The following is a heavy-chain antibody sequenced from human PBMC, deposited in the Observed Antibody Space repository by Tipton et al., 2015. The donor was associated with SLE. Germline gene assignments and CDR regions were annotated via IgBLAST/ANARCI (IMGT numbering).Heavy chain of an antibody. Sequence: TLSLTCAVYGGSFSGYYRSWIRQPPGKGLEWIGEINHSGSTNYNPSLKSRVTISVDTSKNQFSLKLSSVTAADTAVYYCAIGVSVDYWGQGSLVTVSS. V-gene: IGHV4-34*01. CDR3: AIGVSVDY. CDR2: INHSGST. J-gene: IGHJ4*02. D-gene: IGHD3-10*01. CDR1: GGSFSGYY.